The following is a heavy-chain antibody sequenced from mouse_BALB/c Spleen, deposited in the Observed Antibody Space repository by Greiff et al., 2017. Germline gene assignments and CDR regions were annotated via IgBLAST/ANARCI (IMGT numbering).Heavy chain of an antibody. D-gene: IGHD1-1*01. Sequence: QVQLQQSGPELVKPGASVKISCKASGYAFSSSWMNWVKQRPGQGLEWIGRIYPGDGDTNYNGKFKGKATLTADKSSSTAYMQLSSLTSVDSAVYFCARWITKVVGTNAYWGQGTLVTVSA. CDR2: IYPGDGDT. V-gene: IGHV1-82*01. CDR3: ARWITKVVGTNAY. CDR1: GYAFSSSW. J-gene: IGHJ3*01.